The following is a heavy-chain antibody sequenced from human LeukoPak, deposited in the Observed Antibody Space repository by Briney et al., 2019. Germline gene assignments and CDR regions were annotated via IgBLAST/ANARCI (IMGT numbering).Heavy chain of an antibody. J-gene: IGHJ4*02. V-gene: IGHV3-48*03. D-gene: IGHD6-19*01. CDR3: ARAPYSSGWSRLDY. CDR1: GFSFSSYE. Sequence: PGGSLRLSCAASGFSFSSYEMNWVRQAPGKGLEWVSYITSSGNTIYYADSEKGRFTTSRDNAKNSLFLQMNSLRGEDTAVYYCARAPYSSGWSRLDYWGQGILVTVSS. CDR2: ITSSGNTI.